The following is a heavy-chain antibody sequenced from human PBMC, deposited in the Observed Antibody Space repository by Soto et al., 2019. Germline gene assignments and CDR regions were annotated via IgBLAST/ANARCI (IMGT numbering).Heavy chain of an antibody. CDR1: GFTFSSYA. CDR3: AKKAYCDGDCYYYYFDY. V-gene: IGHV3-23*01. D-gene: IGHD2-21*02. Sequence: GGSLRLSCAASGFTFSSYAMSWVRQAPGKGLEWVSAISGSGGSTYYADSVKGRFTISRDNSKNTLYQQMNSLRAEDTAVYYWAKKAYCDGDCYYYYFDYWGQGTLVTVSS. J-gene: IGHJ4*02. CDR2: ISGSGGST.